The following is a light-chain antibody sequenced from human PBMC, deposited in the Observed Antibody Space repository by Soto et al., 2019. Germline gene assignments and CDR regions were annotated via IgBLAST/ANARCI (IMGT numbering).Light chain of an antibody. CDR2: GAS. V-gene: IGKV1-12*01. CDR1: QGISRW. J-gene: IGKJ5*01. Sequence: DIQMTQSPSFVSASVGDRVTITCRASQGISRWLAWYQQRPGKAPELLIYGASSLQSGVPSRFSGSGSGTDFTLPISSLQPEDFATDYCQQANSFPLTFGQGTRLEIK. CDR3: QQANSFPLT.